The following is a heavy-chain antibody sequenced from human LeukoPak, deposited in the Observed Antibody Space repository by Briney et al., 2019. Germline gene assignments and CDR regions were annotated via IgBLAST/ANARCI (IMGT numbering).Heavy chain of an antibody. V-gene: IGHV3-48*01. CDR3: ARDLNWETY. J-gene: IGHJ4*02. D-gene: IGHD7-27*01. CDR2: ISSSSSSI. Sequence: HAGGSLRLSCAASGFTFSTYSMNRVRQAPGKGLEWVSNISSSSSSIYYADSVKGRFTISRDNAKNSLYLQMNSLRAEDTAVYYCARDLNWETYWGQGTRVTVSS. CDR1: GFTFSTYS.